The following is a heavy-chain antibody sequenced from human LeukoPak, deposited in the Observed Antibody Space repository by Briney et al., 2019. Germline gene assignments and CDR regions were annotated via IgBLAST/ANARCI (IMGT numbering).Heavy chain of an antibody. Sequence: SETLSLTCAVYGGSFSGYYWSWSRQPPGKGLEWIGEINHSGSTNYDPSLKSRVTISVDTSKNQFSLKLSSVTAADTAVYYCARESYYGSVENAFDIWGQGTMVTVSS. CDR1: GGSFSGYY. D-gene: IGHD3-10*01. CDR3: ARESYYGSVENAFDI. V-gene: IGHV4-34*01. CDR2: INHSGST. J-gene: IGHJ3*02.